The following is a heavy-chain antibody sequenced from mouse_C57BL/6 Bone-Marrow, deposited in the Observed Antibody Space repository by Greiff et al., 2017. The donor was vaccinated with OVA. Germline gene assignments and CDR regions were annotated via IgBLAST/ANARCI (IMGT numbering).Heavy chain of an antibody. CDR1: GYTFTNYW. CDR3: ARTAQALYYAMDY. J-gene: IGHJ4*01. Sequence: VQLQQSGAELVRPGTSVKMSCKASGYTFTNYWIGWAKQRPGHGLEWIGDIYPGGGYTNSNEKFKGKATLTADKSSSTAYMQFSSLTSEDSAIYYCARTAQALYYAMDYWGQGTSVTVSS. CDR2: IYPGGGYT. V-gene: IGHV1-63*01. D-gene: IGHD3-2*02.